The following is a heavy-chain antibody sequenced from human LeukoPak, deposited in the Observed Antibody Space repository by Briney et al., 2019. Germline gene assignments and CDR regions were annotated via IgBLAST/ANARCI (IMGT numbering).Heavy chain of an antibody. D-gene: IGHD1-26*01. CDR1: GYTFTSYY. CDR3: ARESLRTGSGSYYESDDAFDI. CDR2: INPSGGST. J-gene: IGHJ3*02. V-gene: IGHV1-46*01. Sequence: GASVKVSCKASGYTFTSYYMHWVRQAPGQGLEWMGIINPSGGSTSYAQKFQGRVTMTRDTSTSTVYMELSSLRSEDTAVYYCARESLRTGSGSYYESDDAFDIWGQGTMVTVSS.